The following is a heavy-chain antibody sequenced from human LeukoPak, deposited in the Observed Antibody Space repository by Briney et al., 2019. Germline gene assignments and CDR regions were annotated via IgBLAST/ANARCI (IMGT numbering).Heavy chain of an antibody. CDR3: ARDYGDYVRRFDP. D-gene: IGHD4-17*01. Sequence: PGGSLRLSCAASGFTFSSYSMNWVRQAPGKGLEWVSYIRSSSSNIYYADSEKGRFTISRDNAKNSLYLQMNSLRAEDTAVYYCARDYGDYVRRFDPWGQGTLVTVSS. V-gene: IGHV3-48*01. CDR2: IRSSSSNI. CDR1: GFTFSSYS. J-gene: IGHJ5*02.